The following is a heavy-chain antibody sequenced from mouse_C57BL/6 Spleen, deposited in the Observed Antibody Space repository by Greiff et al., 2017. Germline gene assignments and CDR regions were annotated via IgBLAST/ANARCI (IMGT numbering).Heavy chain of an antibody. J-gene: IGHJ3*01. V-gene: IGHV14-4*01. CDR3: TTRDGYYTWFAY. CDR1: GFNIKDDY. D-gene: IGHD2-3*01. Sequence: VQLQQSGAELVRPGASVKLSCTASGFNIKDDYMHWVKQRPEQGLEWIGWIDPENGDTEYASKFRGKATITADTSSNTAYLQLSSLTSEDTAVYYCTTRDGYYTWFAYWGQGTLVTVSA. CDR2: IDPENGDT.